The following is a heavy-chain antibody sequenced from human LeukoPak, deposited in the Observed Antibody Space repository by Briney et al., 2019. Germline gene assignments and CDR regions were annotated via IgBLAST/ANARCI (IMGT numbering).Heavy chain of an antibody. D-gene: IGHD2-15*01. CDR1: GYSFTGYY. CDR2: INPNSGDT. V-gene: IGHV1-2*02. CDR3: ARDLVRYCSGGSCPPPGY. Sequence: ASVKVSCKASGYSFTGYYMHWVRQAPGQGLEWMGWINPNSGDTKYAQKFQGRVTMTRDTSISTAYMELSRLRSDDTAVYYCARDLVRYCSGGSCPPPGYWGQGTLVTVSS. J-gene: IGHJ4*02.